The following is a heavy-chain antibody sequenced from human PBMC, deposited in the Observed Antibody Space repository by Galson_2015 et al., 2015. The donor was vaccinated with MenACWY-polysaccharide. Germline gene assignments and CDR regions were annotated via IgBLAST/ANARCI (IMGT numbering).Heavy chain of an antibody. CDR2: IYYSGST. J-gene: IGHJ6*02. CDR1: GGSISSSSYY. CDR3: ARYSKYGSSRYGMDV. Sequence: SEPLSLTCTVSGGSISSSSYYWGWIRQPPGKGLEWIGSIYYSGSTYYNPSLMSRVTISADMSKNQFSLKLSSVTAVDTAVYYCARYSKYGSSRYGMDVWGQGTTVTVSS. D-gene: IGHD4-17*01. V-gene: IGHV4-39*07.